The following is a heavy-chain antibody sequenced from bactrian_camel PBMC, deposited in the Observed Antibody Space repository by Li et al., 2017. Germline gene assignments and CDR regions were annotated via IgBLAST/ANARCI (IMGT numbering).Heavy chain of an antibody. CDR3: AASNLMVQSPNVFRGPSYRF. D-gene: IGHD6*01. CDR1: GYRNARYC. J-gene: IGHJ4*01. Sequence: QLVESGGGSVQSGGSLRLSCEGSGYRNARYCLGWLRQAPGKEREWDASSYLGGGNTNYADSVKGRFTISQDNANRILYLQMNSLGPEDTAMYYCAASNLMVQSPNVFRGPSYRFWGKGTQVTVS. CDR2: SYLGGGNT. V-gene: IGHV3S31*01.